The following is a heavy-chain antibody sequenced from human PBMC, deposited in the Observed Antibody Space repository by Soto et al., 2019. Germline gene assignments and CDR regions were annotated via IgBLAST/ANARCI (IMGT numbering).Heavy chain of an antibody. CDR1: GGSFSGYY. V-gene: IGHV4-34*01. J-gene: IGHJ6*02. CDR2: INHSGST. CDR3: ARVSGIYYYGMDV. D-gene: IGHD3-10*01. Sequence: SETLSLTCAVYGGSFSGYYWTWIRQPPGTGLEWIGEINHSGSTNYNPSLKSRVTISVDTSKNQFSLRLSSVTAADTAVYYCARVSGIYYYGMDVWGQGTTVTVSS.